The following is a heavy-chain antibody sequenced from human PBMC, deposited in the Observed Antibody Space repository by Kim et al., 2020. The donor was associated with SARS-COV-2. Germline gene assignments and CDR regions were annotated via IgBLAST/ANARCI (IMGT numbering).Heavy chain of an antibody. D-gene: IGHD5-12*01. J-gene: IGHJ5*02. CDR1: GYTFTSYG. CDR3: ARDADIVATSNWFDP. CDR2: ISAYNGNT. V-gene: IGHV1-18*01. Sequence: ASVMVSCKASGYTFTSYGISWVRQAPGQGLERMGWISAYNGNTKHAQKLQGRVTMTTDTSTSTAYMELRSLRSDDTAVYYCARDADIVATSNWFDPCGQGTLVTVSS.